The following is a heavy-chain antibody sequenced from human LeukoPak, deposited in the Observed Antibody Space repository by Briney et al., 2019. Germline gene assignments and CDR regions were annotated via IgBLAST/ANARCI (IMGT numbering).Heavy chain of an antibody. V-gene: IGHV4-59*08. CDR3: AVNLTRHTFDI. CDR2: IYYSGST. Sequence: PETLSLTCTVSGGSISTYYWSWIRQSPGKGLEWIGSIYYSGSTNYNPSLKSRVTISVDTSKNQFSLELSSVTAADTAVYYCAVNLTRHTFDIWGQGTMVTVSS. D-gene: IGHD1-1*01. CDR1: GGSISTYY. J-gene: IGHJ3*02.